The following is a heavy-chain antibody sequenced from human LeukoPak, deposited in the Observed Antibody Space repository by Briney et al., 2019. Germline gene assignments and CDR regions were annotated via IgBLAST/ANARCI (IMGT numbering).Heavy chain of an antibody. V-gene: IGHV4-4*07. CDR1: GGSISSYY. CDR2: ISNSGST. Sequence: SETLSLACIVSGGSISSYYWSWIRQPAGKGLEWIGRISNSGSTNYNPSLKSRVTMSLDTSKNQFSLKLSSVTAADTAVYYCARAFGYGDYFFDYWGQGTLVTVSS. D-gene: IGHD4-17*01. J-gene: IGHJ4*02. CDR3: ARAFGYGDYFFDY.